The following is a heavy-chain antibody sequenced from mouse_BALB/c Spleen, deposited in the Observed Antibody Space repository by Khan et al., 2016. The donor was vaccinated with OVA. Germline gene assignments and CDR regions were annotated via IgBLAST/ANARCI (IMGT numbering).Heavy chain of an antibody. CDR2: ISYSGNT. CDR3: ARVDGGDFDY. CDR1: GYSITSDYA. Sequence: EVQLVESGPGLVKPSQSLSLTCTVTGYSITSDYAWNWLRQFPGNKLEWMGFISYSGNTKYNPSLKSRFSITRDTSKNQFFLQLNSVTTEDTATYYCARVDGGDFDYWGQGTSLTVSS. V-gene: IGHV3-2*02. D-gene: IGHD2-3*01. J-gene: IGHJ2*02.